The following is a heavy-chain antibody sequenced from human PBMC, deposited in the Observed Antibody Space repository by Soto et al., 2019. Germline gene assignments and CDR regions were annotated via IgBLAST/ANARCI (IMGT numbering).Heavy chain of an antibody. V-gene: IGHV4-61*01. CDR3: ARGVGFGYYYYGMDV. Sequence: TLSLTCTVSGGSVSNISDYWSWVRQPPGKGLEWIGYIYYSGSADYNPSLGSRVTISLDTSKNQFSLKLSSVTTADTAVYYCARGVGFGYYYYGMDVWGQGTTVTVSS. D-gene: IGHD3-10*01. J-gene: IGHJ6*02. CDR1: GGSVSNISDY. CDR2: IYYSGSA.